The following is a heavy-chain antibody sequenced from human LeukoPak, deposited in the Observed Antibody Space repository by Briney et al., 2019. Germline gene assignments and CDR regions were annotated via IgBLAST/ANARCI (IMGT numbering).Heavy chain of an antibody. D-gene: IGHD2-2*02. CDR3: ARDLPLYCSSTSCYTGRYYYYYGMDV. CDR1: GYTFTRYY. Sequence: ASVKLSCKPSGYTFTRYYMHWGRQAPGQGLEWLGWINPNSGGTNYAQRFQGRVTMTRDTSISTAYMELSRLRSDDTAVYYCARDLPLYCSSTSCYTGRYYYYYGMDVWGQGTTVTVSS. J-gene: IGHJ6*02. V-gene: IGHV1-2*02. CDR2: INPNSGGT.